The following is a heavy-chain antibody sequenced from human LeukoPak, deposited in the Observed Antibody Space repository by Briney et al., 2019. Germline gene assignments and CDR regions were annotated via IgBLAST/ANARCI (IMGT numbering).Heavy chain of an antibody. Sequence: PGGSLRLSCAASGFTFSSYGMSWVRQAPGKGLEWVSAISGSGGSTYYADSVKGRFTISRDNSKNTLYLQMNSLRAEDTAVYYCAKGVVVVAATPNGYWGQGTLVTVSS. CDR3: AKGVVVVAATPNGY. V-gene: IGHV3-23*01. CDR2: ISGSGGST. D-gene: IGHD2-15*01. J-gene: IGHJ4*02. CDR1: GFTFSSYG.